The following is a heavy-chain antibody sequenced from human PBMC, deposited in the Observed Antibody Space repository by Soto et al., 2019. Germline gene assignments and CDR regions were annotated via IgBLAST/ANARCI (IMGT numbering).Heavy chain of an antibody. CDR1: GFTFDRCA. Sequence: EVQLVESGGGLVQPGGSLRLSCAASGFTFDRCAMSWVRQAPGKGLEWVSAISGSGGGTYYSDSARGRFTISRDNSKNTLHLQMHNLRDEDTAVYFCAKDRGSHDSSGYYDALDSWGRGTAVTVSS. CDR3: AKDRGSHDSSGYYDALDS. J-gene: IGHJ3*02. V-gene: IGHV3-23*04. D-gene: IGHD3-22*01. CDR2: ISGSGGGT.